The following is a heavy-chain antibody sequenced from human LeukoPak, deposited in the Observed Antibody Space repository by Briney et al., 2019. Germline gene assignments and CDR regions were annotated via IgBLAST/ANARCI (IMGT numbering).Heavy chain of an antibody. Sequence: GSLRLSCAASGFTFSSYSMNWVRQAPGKGLEWVSSIGSSSSYIYYADSVKGRFTISRDNAKNSLYLQMNSLRAEDTAVYYCARGQVVVAATVNFDYWGQGTLVTVSS. CDR2: IGSSSSYI. D-gene: IGHD2-15*01. CDR3: ARGQVVVAATVNFDY. CDR1: GFTFSSYS. V-gene: IGHV3-21*01. J-gene: IGHJ4*02.